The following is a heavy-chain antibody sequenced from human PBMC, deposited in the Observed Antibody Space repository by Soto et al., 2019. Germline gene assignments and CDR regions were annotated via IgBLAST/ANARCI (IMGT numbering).Heavy chain of an antibody. CDR1: GYTFTSYG. V-gene: IGHV1-18*01. CDR3: AGMVEIVVVPAAIQGDY. D-gene: IGHD2-2*02. Sequence: ASVKVSCKASGYTFTSYGISWVRQAPGQGLEWMGWISAYNGNTNYAQKLQGRVTMTTDTSTSTAYMELRSLRSDDTAVYYCAGMVEIVVVPAAIQGDYWGQGTLVTVSS. CDR2: ISAYNGNT. J-gene: IGHJ4*02.